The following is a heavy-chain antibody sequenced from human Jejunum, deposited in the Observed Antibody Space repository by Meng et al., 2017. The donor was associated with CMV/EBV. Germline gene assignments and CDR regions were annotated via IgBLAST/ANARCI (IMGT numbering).Heavy chain of an antibody. V-gene: IGHV3-53*01. Sequence: LVESGGGLIPAGGSLRLSCAASGFTVSTNDMSWVRQAPGKGLEWVSVIYSGGNTYYADSVKGRFTISRDNSKNTLYLQMNNLRADDTAVYYCAKEGLNAPFDYWGQGTLVTV. J-gene: IGHJ4*02. CDR3: AKEGLNAPFDY. CDR1: GFTVSTND. CDR2: IYSGGNT.